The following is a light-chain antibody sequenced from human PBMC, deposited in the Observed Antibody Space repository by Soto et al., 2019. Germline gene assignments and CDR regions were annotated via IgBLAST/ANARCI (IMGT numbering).Light chain of an antibody. CDR1: QSVSSSY. CDR2: GAS. V-gene: IGKV3-20*01. CDR3: QQYGSSPYT. Sequence: EIVLTQSPASLSLSPGDRATISCRASQSVSSSYLAWYQQKPGQAPRLLIYGASSRATGIPDRFSGSGSGTDFTLTISSLEPEDFAVYYCQQYGSSPYTFGQGTKLEIK. J-gene: IGKJ2*01.